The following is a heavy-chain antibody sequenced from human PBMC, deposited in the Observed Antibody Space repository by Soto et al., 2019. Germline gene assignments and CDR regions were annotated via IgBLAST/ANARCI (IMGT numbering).Heavy chain of an antibody. CDR2: FSATGGSA. CDR1: GFTFSSYA. J-gene: IGHJ4*02. CDR3: AKGATAVDCFVF. V-gene: IGHV3-23*01. Sequence: DVQLLESGGGLVQPGGSLRLSCAASGFTFSSYAMSWFRQAPGKGLEWGSAFSATGGSAFYAGYVKGRFTISRDNSKNPRFLQIDSLVTADAVVYYGAKGATAVDCFVFWSQGAVVTVSS. D-gene: IGHD2-15*01.